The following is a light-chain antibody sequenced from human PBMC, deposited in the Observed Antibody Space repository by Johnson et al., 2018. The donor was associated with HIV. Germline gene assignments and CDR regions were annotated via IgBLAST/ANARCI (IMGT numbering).Light chain of an antibody. V-gene: IGLV1-51*02. CDR3: GTWDSSLSAGV. CDR2: ENN. Sequence: QSVLTQPPSVSAAPGREVTISCSGSSSNIGSNYVSWYQQLPGTAPKLLIYENNKRPSGIPDRFSGSKSGTSATLGITGLQTGDEADYYCGTWDSSLSAGVVGTVTTVIVL. CDR1: SSNIGSNY. J-gene: IGLJ1*01.